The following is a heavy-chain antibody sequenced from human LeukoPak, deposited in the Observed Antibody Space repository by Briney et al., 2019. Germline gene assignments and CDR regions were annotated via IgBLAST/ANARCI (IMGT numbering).Heavy chain of an antibody. CDR1: GFTFSSYA. D-gene: IGHD1-7*01. CDR2: ISYDGSNK. CDR3: ARDNNWNYEWRFDY. V-gene: IGHV3-30-3*01. Sequence: PGGSLRLSCAASGFTFSSYAMHWVRQAPGKGLEWVAVISYDGSNKYYADSVKGRFTISRDNSKNTLYLQMNSLRAEDTAVYYCARDNNWNYEWRFDYWGQGTLVTVSS. J-gene: IGHJ4*02.